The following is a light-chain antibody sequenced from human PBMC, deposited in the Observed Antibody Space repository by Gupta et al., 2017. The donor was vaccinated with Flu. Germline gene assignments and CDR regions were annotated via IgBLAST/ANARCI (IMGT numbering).Light chain of an antibody. CDR2: EDT. CDR1: NIGSNT. J-gene: IGLJ2*01. Sequence: KTATINCSRNNIGSNTVHWYQQRPGPDPVLLGDEDTDRPSGIPERLSGSNSGKTATLDISRVEDGDEADYYGGVWDSSRSHQVFGGGTKLTVL. V-gene: IGLV3-21*03. CDR3: GVWDSSRSHQV.